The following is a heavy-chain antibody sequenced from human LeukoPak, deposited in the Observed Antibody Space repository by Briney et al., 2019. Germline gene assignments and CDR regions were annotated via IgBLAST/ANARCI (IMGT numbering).Heavy chain of an antibody. CDR1: GFIISNQY. J-gene: IGHJ4*02. V-gene: IGHV3-53*01. D-gene: IGHD4-23*01. CDR2: IYSDGAT. CDR3: ARSYNGGLDY. Sequence: GGSLRLSCAASGFIISNQYLSWVRQAPGKGLGWVSIIYSDGATYFADSMKGRFTLFRDSSKNMLYLQMNNLRAEDTAVYYCARSYNGGLDYWGQGTLVTVSS.